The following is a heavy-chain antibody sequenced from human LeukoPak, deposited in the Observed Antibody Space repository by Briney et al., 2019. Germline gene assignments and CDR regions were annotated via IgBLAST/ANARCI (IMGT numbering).Heavy chain of an antibody. D-gene: IGHD6-19*01. CDR2: ISSSGDYT. CDR3: AKRATVPGTLYYFDY. J-gene: IGHJ4*02. V-gene: IGHV3-23*01. CDR1: GFTFTTYA. Sequence: GGSLRLSCAASGFTFTTYAMSWVRQVPGKELEWVSGISSSGDYTYYADSVKGRFTISRDNSKNTLYLQMNGLRAEDTAVYYCAKRATVPGTLYYFDYWGQGTLVTVSS.